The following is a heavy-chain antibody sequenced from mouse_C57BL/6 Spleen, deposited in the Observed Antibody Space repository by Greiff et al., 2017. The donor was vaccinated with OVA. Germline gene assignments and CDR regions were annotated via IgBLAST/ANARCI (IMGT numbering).Heavy chain of an antibody. Sequence: VKVVESGPGLVQPSQSLSITCTVSGFSLTSYGVHWVRQSPGKGLEWLGVIWRGGSTDYNAAFMSRLSITKDNSKSQVFFKMNSLQADDTAIYYCAKRENWDDGFAYWGQGTLVTVSA. CDR2: IWRGGST. V-gene: IGHV2-5*01. J-gene: IGHJ3*01. CDR3: AKRENWDDGFAY. CDR1: GFSLTSYG. D-gene: IGHD4-1*01.